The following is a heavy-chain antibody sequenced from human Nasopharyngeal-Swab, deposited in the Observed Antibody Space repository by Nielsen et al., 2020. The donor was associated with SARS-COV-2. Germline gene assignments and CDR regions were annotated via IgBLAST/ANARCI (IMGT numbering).Heavy chain of an antibody. V-gene: IGHV3-33*01. Sequence: GESLKISCAASGFTFSSYGMHWVRQAPGRGLEWVAVIRYDGSNKYYADSVKGRFTISRDNSKNTLYLQMNSLRAEDTAVYYCVREPNTRWFGESVYFDYWGQGTLVTVSS. J-gene: IGHJ4*02. D-gene: IGHD3-10*01. CDR3: VREPNTRWFGESVYFDY. CDR1: GFTFSSYG. CDR2: IRYDGSNK.